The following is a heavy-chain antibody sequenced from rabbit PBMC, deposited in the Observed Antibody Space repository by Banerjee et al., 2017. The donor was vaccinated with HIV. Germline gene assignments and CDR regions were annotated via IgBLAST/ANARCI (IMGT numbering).Heavy chain of an antibody. J-gene: IGHJ4*01. V-gene: IGHV1S45*01. CDR3: ARNDYSSAWGADL. Sequence: QEQLEESGGDLVKPEGSLTLTCTASGFSFSNKYVMCWVRQAPGKGLEWIACINTSTGNTVYASWAKGRFTISLDNAQNAVPLQMTNLTAADTATYFCARNDYSSAWGADLWGPGTLVTVS. D-gene: IGHD4-1*01. CDR2: INTSTGNT. CDR1: GFSFSNKYV.